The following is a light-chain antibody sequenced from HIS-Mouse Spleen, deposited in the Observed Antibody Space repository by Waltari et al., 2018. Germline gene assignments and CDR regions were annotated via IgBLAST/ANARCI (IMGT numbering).Light chain of an antibody. V-gene: IGKV2-30*02. CDR1: QSLVHSDGNTY. CDR3: MQGTHWPPFT. J-gene: IGKJ3*01. Sequence: DVVMTQSPLSLPVTLGQPASISCRSRQSLVHSDGNTYLNSFQQRPGQSPRRLIYKVSNRDSGVPDRFSGSGSGTVFTLKISRVEAEDVGVYYCMQGTHWPPFTFGPGTKVDIK. CDR2: KVS.